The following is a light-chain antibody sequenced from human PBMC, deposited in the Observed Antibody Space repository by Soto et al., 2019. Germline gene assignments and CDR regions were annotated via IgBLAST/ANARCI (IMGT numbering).Light chain of an antibody. CDR3: CSSAPESTYV. V-gene: IGLV1-47*01. CDR1: SPNIGSYY. Sequence: QSVLAEPPTVTVPTLLSFTTSSFGSSPNIGSYYVDWYQQLPGTAPKLLILKNGQRPSGVPDRFSGSKSGNTASLTVSGLQAEDEAEYFCCSSAPESTYVFGTGTKVTVL. CDR2: KNG. J-gene: IGLJ1*01.